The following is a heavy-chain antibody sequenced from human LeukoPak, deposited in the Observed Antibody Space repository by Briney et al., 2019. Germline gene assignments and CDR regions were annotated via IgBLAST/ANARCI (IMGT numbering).Heavy chain of an antibody. CDR2: MNPNSGNT. CDR3: ARVKYGSGSLTLDV. Sequence: ASVKVSCKASGYTFTSYDINWVRQATGQGLEWMGWMNPNSGNTGYAQKFQGRVTVTRNTSISTAYMKLSSLRSEDTAVYYCARVKYGSGSLTLDVWGKGTTVTVSS. J-gene: IGHJ6*04. V-gene: IGHV1-8*01. D-gene: IGHD3-10*01. CDR1: GYTFTSYD.